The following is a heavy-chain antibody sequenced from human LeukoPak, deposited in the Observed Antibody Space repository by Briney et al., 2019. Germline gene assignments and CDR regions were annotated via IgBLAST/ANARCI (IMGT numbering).Heavy chain of an antibody. J-gene: IGHJ4*02. CDR3: AKGGDSSAYYLLHY. Sequence: PGGSLRLSCAASGFTFSSYDMNWVRQAPGKGLEGVSSISSGTNTYYADSVKGRFTISRDNSKDTLYLQMNSLRAEDTAVYYCAKGGDSSAYYLLHYWGQGTLVTVSS. CDR2: ISSGTNT. D-gene: IGHD3-22*01. CDR1: GFTFSSYD. V-gene: IGHV3-23*01.